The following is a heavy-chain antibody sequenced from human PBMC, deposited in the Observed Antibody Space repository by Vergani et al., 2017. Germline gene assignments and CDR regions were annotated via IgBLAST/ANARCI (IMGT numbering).Heavy chain of an antibody. Sequence: QVQLVESGGGVVQPGRSLRLSCAASGFTFSSYAMHWVRQAPGKGLEWVAVISYDGSNKYYADSVKGRFTISRDNSKNTLYLQMNSLRAEDTAVYYCARDHGYSYGSYYYSYGMDVWGQGTTVTVSS. J-gene: IGHJ6*02. CDR2: ISYDGSNK. V-gene: IGHV3-30*01. CDR3: ARDHGYSYGSYYYSYGMDV. CDR1: GFTFSSYA. D-gene: IGHD5-18*01.